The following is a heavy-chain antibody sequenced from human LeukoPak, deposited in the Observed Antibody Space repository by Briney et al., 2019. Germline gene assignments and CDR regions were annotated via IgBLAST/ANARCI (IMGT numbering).Heavy chain of an antibody. D-gene: IGHD3-22*01. CDR1: GYTFTGYY. J-gene: IGHJ4*02. CDR2: INPNSGGT. Sequence: ASVKVSCKASGYTFTGYYMHWVRQALGQGLEWMGWINPNSGGTNYAQKFQGRVTMTRDTSISTAYMELSRLRSDDTAVYYCARDSPTYYYDSSGYYESYWGQGTLVTVSS. V-gene: IGHV1-2*02. CDR3: ARDSPTYYYDSSGYYESY.